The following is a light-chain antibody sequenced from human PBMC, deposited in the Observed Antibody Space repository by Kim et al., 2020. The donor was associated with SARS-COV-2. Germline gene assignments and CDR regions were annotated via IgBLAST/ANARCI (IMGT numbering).Light chain of an antibody. CDR3: CSFAGSTV. Sequence: QSALTQPASVSGSPGQSITISCTGTSSDVGRYNLVSWYQQHPGKAPILMIYEVSKRPSGVSNRFSGSKSGNTASLTISGLQAEDEADYYCCSFAGSTVFGGGTQRTVL. V-gene: IGLV2-23*02. CDR2: EVS. J-gene: IGLJ3*02. CDR1: SSDVGRYNL.